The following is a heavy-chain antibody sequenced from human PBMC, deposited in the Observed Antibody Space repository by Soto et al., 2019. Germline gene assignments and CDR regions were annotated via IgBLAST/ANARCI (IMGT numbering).Heavy chain of an antibody. Sequence: SETLSLTCTVSGGSLSSYYWSWIRQPPGKGLEWIGYIYYSGSINYNPSLKSRVTISVDTSKNQFSLKLSSVTAADTAVYYCARHLYGSGERFDPWGQGTLVTVSS. CDR1: GGSLSSYY. CDR2: IYYSGSI. J-gene: IGHJ5*02. CDR3: ARHLYGSGERFDP. D-gene: IGHD3-10*01. V-gene: IGHV4-59*08.